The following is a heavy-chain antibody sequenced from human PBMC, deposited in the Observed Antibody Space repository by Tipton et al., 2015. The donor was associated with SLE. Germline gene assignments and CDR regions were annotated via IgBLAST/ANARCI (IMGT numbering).Heavy chain of an antibody. CDR3: AKFEKTTDFYLDS. D-gene: IGHD1/OR15-1a*01. CDR2: FSGGGGST. V-gene: IGHV3-23*01. CDR1: GFTFSSYA. J-gene: IGHJ4*02. Sequence: SLRLSCATSGFTFSSYALSWVRRAPGKGLEWVSAFSGGGGSTYYADFVKGRFSISIDKSKKTLFLQMNSLRVDDTATYYCAKFEKTTDFYLDSWGQGTLVSASS.